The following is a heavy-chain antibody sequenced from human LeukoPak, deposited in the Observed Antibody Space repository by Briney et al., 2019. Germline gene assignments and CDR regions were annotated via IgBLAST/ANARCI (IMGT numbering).Heavy chain of an antibody. CDR1: GFTFISYA. J-gene: IGHJ4*02. V-gene: IGHV3-23*01. CDR2: ISGSGGST. D-gene: IGHD5-18*01. Sequence: GGSLRLSCAASGFTFISYAMSWVRQAPGKGLEWVSAISGSGGSTYYADSVKGRFTISRDNSKNTLYLQMNSLRAEDTAVYYCAKGGYSYGLGYFDYWGQRTLVTVSS. CDR3: AKGGYSYGLGYFDY.